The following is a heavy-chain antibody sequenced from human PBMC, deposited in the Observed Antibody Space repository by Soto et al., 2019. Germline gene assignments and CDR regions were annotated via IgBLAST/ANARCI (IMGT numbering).Heavy chain of an antibody. J-gene: IGHJ4*02. CDR2: ISYDGSNK. CDR1: GFTFSSYG. D-gene: IGHD2-2*01. Sequence: QVQLVESGGGVVQPGRSLRLSCAASGFTFSSYGMHWVRQAPGKGLEWVAVISYDGSNKYYADSVKGRFTISRDNSKNTLYLQMSSLRAEDTAVYYCAHAPAIVLVPAALGGDYWGQGTLVTVSS. V-gene: IGHV3-30*03. CDR3: AHAPAIVLVPAALGGDY.